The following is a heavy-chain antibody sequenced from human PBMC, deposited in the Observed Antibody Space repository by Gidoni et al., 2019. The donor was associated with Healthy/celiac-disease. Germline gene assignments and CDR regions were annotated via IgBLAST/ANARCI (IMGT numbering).Heavy chain of an antibody. CDR1: GYTFTSSG. Sequence: QVQLVQSGAEVKKPGASVKVSCKASGYTFTSSGISWVRQAPGQGLEWMGWISAYNGNTNYAQKLQGRVTMTTDTSTSTAYMELRSLRSDDTAVYYCAREAIGYSSSGRWFDPWGQGTLVTVSS. D-gene: IGHD6-6*01. CDR2: ISAYNGNT. J-gene: IGHJ5*02. V-gene: IGHV1-18*04. CDR3: AREAIGYSSSGRWFDP.